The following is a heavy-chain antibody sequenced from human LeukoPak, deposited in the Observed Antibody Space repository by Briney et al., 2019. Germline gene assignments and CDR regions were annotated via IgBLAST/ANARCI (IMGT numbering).Heavy chain of an antibody. D-gene: IGHD3-22*01. Sequence: SVKVSCKASGGTFTSYAINWVRQAPGQRLEWMGRIIPVFGTTNYAQKFQDRVTITRDISTSTAYMALSSLRSEDTAVYYCAREPPRNYYDSIGYSVWPQYFQHWGQGPLVTVS. J-gene: IGHJ1*01. V-gene: IGHV1-69*05. CDR3: AREPPRNYYDSIGYSVWPQYFQH. CDR1: GGTFTSYA. CDR2: IIPVFGTT.